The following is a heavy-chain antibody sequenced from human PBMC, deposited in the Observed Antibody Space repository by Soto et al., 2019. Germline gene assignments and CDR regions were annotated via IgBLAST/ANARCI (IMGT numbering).Heavy chain of an antibody. D-gene: IGHD6-13*01. Sequence: SETLSLTCSVSGASVSSGSHYWSWIRQSPGKGLEWIGFIYYSGSTNYNPSLKSRVTISVDTSKNQFSLKVSSVTAADTPVYFCGRGALGYRRSNFFDQWGQGTLVTVSS. CDR1: GASVSSGSHY. V-gene: IGHV4-61*01. J-gene: IGHJ4*02. CDR3: GRGALGYRRSNFFDQ. CDR2: IYYSGST.